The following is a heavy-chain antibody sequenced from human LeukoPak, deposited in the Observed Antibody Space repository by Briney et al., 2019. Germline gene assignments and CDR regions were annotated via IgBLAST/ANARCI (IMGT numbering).Heavy chain of an antibody. CDR2: ISRTGNSI. CDR3: ARGPYSSNWYVDY. J-gene: IGHJ4*02. CDR1: GFTFSRST. V-gene: IGHV3-48*04. D-gene: IGHD6-13*01. Sequence: GGSLRLSCVVSGFTFSRSTMNWVRLAPGKGLEWISYISRTGNSIYYADSVKGRFTVSRDSAKNSLYLQMNSLRAEDTAVYYCARGPYSSNWYVDYWGQGTLVTVAS.